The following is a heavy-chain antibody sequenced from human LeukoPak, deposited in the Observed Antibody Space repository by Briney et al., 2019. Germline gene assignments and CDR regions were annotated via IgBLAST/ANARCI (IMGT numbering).Heavy chain of an antibody. J-gene: IGHJ3*02. CDR2: ISYDGSNK. D-gene: IGHD4-11*01. CDR3: ARDMTRAFDI. Sequence: EWVAVISYDGSNKYYADSVKGRFTISRDNSKNTLYLQMNSLRAEDTAVYYCARDMTRAFDIWGQGTMVTVSS. V-gene: IGHV3-30-3*01.